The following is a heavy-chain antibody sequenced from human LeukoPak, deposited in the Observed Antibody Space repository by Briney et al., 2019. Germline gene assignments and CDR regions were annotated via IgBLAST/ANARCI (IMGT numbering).Heavy chain of an antibody. Sequence: ASVKVSCKASGYTFTSYGISWVRQAPGQGLEWMGWISAYNGNTIYAQKFQGRVTMTEDTSTDTAYMELSSLRSEDTAVYYCATPMVRGVTPTSLDYWGQGTLVTVSS. D-gene: IGHD3-10*01. V-gene: IGHV1-18*01. CDR3: ATPMVRGVTPTSLDY. CDR2: ISAYNGNT. J-gene: IGHJ4*02. CDR1: GYTFTSYG.